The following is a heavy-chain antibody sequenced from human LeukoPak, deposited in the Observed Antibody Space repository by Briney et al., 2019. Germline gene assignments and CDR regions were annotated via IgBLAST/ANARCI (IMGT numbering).Heavy chain of an antibody. D-gene: IGHD5-24*01. V-gene: IGHV4-34*01. CDR3: ARGTDEYKLGNI. CDR2: IHPSGST. CDR1: GGSFSGYY. Sequence: SETLSLTCAVYGGSFSGYYCTWLRQPPGKGLEWIGEIHPSGSTNYNPSLKSRVTISVDTSNNQFSLKLSSVTAADTAVYFCARGTDEYKLGNIWGQGTLVTVSS. J-gene: IGHJ4*02.